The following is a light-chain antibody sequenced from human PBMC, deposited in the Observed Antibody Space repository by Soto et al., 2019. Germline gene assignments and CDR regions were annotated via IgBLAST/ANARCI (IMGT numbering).Light chain of an antibody. Sequence: EIVLTQSPGTLSLSPGERATLSCRASQSVSSSYLAWYQQKPGQAARLLIYGASSRATGIPDRFSGSGSGTDFTLTISRLEPEDFAVYYCQQYGSSRLTFGGRTKVEIK. CDR3: QQYGSSRLT. J-gene: IGKJ4*01. CDR1: QSVSSSY. CDR2: GAS. V-gene: IGKV3-20*01.